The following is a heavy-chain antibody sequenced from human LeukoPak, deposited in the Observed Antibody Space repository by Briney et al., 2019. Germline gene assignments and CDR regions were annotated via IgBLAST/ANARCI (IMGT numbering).Heavy chain of an antibody. CDR2: IIPIFGTA. CDR3: ARGQRVRYYYYMDV. V-gene: IGHV1-69*13. CDR1: GGTFSSYA. D-gene: IGHD1-1*01. J-gene: IGHJ6*03. Sequence: ASVKVSCKASGGTFSSYAISWVRQAPGQGLEWMGGIIPIFGTANYAQKFQGRVTITADESTSTAYMELSSLRSEDTAVYYCARGQRVRYYYYMDVWGKGTTVTVSS.